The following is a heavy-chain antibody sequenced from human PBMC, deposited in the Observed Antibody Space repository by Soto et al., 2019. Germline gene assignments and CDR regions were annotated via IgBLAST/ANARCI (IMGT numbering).Heavy chain of an antibody. CDR3: AGHPPLNAYYYFDY. CDR2: IIPILGIA. V-gene: IGHV1-69*02. J-gene: IGHJ4*02. D-gene: IGHD2-21*01. CDR1: GGTFSSYT. Sequence: QVQLVQSGAEVKKPGSSVKVSCKASGGTFSSYTISWVRQAPGQGLEWMGRIIPILGIANYAQKCQVRVTITADKSTSTAYMELSSLRSEDTAVYYWAGHPPLNAYYYFDYWGQGTLVTVSS.